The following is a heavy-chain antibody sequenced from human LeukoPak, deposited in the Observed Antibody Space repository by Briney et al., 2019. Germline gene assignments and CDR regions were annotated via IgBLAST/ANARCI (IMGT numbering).Heavy chain of an antibody. Sequence: SETLSLTCTVSGDSISGYYWSWIRQPPGKGLEGIAFIHSSGTTNSNPSLKSRVSISVDTSNNQFSLNVNSVTAADTAVYYCARGGASSEWFDPWGQGTLVTVSS. V-gene: IGHV4-59*01. CDR3: ARGGASSEWFDP. CDR2: IHSSGTT. J-gene: IGHJ5*02. D-gene: IGHD6-25*01. CDR1: GDSISGYY.